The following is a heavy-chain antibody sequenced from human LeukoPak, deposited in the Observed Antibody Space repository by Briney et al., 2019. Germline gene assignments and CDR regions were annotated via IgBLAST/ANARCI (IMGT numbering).Heavy chain of an antibody. J-gene: IGHJ4*02. Sequence: WESLLHSCAGWGGPCSGYWWCFLRKRPKKEISEDGGIDHSGSTNYNPSLKSRVTISVDTSKRQFSLQLSSVTAADTAVYYCAKLAGCSSTSCYSVDYWGQGTLVNVSS. V-gene: IGHV4-34*01. CDR1: GGPCSGYW. D-gene: IGHD2-2*01. CDR3: AKLAGCSSTSCYSVDY. CDR2: IDHSGST.